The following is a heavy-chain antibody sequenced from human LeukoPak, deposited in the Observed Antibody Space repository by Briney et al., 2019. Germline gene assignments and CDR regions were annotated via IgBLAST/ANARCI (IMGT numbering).Heavy chain of an antibody. D-gene: IGHD5-24*01. V-gene: IGHV3-48*03. CDR3: ARDDGYNYLDY. CDR2: ISSSGSTI. J-gene: IGHJ4*02. Sequence: GGSLRLSXAASGFTFSSYAMNWVRQAPGKGLEWVSYISSSGSTIYYADSVKGRFTISRDNAKNSLYLQMNSLRAEDTAVYYCARDDGYNYLDYWGQGTLVTVSS. CDR1: GFTFSSYA.